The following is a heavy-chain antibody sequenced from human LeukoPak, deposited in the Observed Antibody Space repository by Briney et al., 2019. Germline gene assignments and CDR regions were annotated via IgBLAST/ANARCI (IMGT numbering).Heavy chain of an antibody. J-gene: IGHJ4*02. CDR1: GGSFSGYY. CDR2: INHSGST. Sequence: PSETLSLTCAVYGGSFSGYYWSWIRQPPGKGLEWIGEINHSGSTNYNPSLKSRVTISVDTSKNQFSLKLSAVTAADTAVYYCARGVALPPGVGGGSCYSFDYWGQGTLVTVSS. D-gene: IGHD2-15*01. V-gene: IGHV4-34*01. CDR3: ARGVALPPGVGGGSCYSFDY.